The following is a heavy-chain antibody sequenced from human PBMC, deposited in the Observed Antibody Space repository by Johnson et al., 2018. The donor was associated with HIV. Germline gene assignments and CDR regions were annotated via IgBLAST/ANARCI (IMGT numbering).Heavy chain of an antibody. V-gene: IGHV3-30*18. CDR3: AKAGDLYCSSTSCYVGAFDI. J-gene: IGHJ3*02. CDR2: VSYDGSNK. CDR1: GFIFSRYV. D-gene: IGHD2-2*01. Sequence: QVQLVESGGGVVQPGRSLRVSCAASGFIFSRYVMHRVRQAPGKGLEWGAVVSYDGSNKYNADSVRGRFSISSDKAKNTLHLQMNSLRVEDTALYYCAKAGDLYCSSTSCYVGAFDIWGQGTMVTVSS.